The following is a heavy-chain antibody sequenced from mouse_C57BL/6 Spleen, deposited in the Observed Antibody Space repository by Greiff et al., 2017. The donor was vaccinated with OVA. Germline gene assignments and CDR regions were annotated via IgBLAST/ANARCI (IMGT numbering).Heavy chain of an antibody. CDR3: TTDYGSSSYAMDY. D-gene: IGHD1-1*01. Sequence: EVKVVESGAELVRPGASVKLSCTASGFNIKDDYMHWVKQRPEQGLEWIGWIDPENGDTEYASKFQGKATITADTSSNTAYLQLSSLTSEDTAVYYCTTDYGSSSYAMDYWGQGTSVTVSS. CDR1: GFNIKDDY. CDR2: IDPENGDT. V-gene: IGHV14-4*01. J-gene: IGHJ4*01.